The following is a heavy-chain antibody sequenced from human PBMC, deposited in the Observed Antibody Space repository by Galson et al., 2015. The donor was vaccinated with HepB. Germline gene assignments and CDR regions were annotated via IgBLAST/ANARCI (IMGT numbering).Heavy chain of an antibody. Sequence: QSGAEVKKPGESLRISCKGSGSRFTNYWIGWVRQMPGKGLEWMGIIRPGDSETRNSPFFQGQVTISADKSISTAYLQWSSLKASDTAMYYCARQGPGTGDYAFDIWGQGTMVTVSS. CDR3: ARQGPGTGDYAFDI. V-gene: IGHV5-51*01. D-gene: IGHD7-27*01. CDR1: GSRFTNYW. J-gene: IGHJ3*02. CDR2: IRPGDSET.